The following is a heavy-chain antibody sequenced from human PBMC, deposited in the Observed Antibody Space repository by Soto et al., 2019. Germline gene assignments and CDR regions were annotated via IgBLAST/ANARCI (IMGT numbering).Heavy chain of an antibody. Sequence: SQTLSLTCAISGDSVSSNSAAWNWIRQSPSRGLEWLGRTYYRSKWYNDYAVSVKSRITINPDTSKNQFSLQLNSVTPEDTAVYYCAREKEDQYCSSWDYYYYGMDVWGQGTTVTVSS. CDR3: AREKEDQYCSSWDYYYYGMDV. D-gene: IGHD6-6*01. V-gene: IGHV6-1*01. CDR1: GDSVSSNSAA. CDR2: TYYRSKWYN. J-gene: IGHJ6*02.